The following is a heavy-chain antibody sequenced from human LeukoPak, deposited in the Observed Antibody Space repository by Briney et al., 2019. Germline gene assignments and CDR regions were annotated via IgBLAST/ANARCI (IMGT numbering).Heavy chain of an antibody. CDR3: ARDASWNDGRGLDD. CDR1: GFTFSNYG. D-gene: IGHD1-1*01. CDR2: IYSSGNT. Sequence: PGGSLRLSCAASGFTFSNYGMHWVRQAPGKGLEWVSIIYSSGNTYYTDSVKGRFTISRDNSKNTLFLQMNSLRAEDTAVYYCARDASWNDGRGLDDWGQGTLVTVSS. V-gene: IGHV3-NL1*01. J-gene: IGHJ4*02.